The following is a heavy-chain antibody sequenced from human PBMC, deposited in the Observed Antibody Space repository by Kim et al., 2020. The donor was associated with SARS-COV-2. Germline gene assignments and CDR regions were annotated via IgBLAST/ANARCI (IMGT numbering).Heavy chain of an antibody. Sequence: TFQGRVTITRETSASTVYMELSSLRSEDTAVYYCARDGTTRNGGYYFDYWGQGALVTVSS. D-gene: IGHD1-1*01. CDR3: ARDGTTRNGGYYFDY. J-gene: IGHJ4*02. V-gene: IGHV1-3*01.